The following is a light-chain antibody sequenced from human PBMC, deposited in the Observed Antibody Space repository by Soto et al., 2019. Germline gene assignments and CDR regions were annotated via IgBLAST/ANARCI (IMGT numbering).Light chain of an antibody. Sequence: DIQMTQSPSSLSASVGDGVAITCRASQSISSYVSWYQQKPGKAPKLLIYAASRLQSGVPSRFSGSRSGTDFTLTISSLQPEDFATYYCQQSYSTSWTFGQGTKVDI. J-gene: IGKJ1*01. CDR1: QSISSY. V-gene: IGKV1-39*01. CDR2: AAS. CDR3: QQSYSTSWT.